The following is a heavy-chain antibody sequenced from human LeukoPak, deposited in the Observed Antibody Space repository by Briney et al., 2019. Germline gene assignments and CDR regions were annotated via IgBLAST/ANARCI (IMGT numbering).Heavy chain of an antibody. J-gene: IGHJ6*03. D-gene: IGHD3-3*01. Sequence: GGSLRLSCAASGFTFSTYGMLWVRQTPGKGLEWVAFIRNDGTNKNYADSVKGRFTISRDNFKNTLFLQMDSLRPDDTAIYYCAKSWSAYYHYYMDVWGKGATVTVSS. V-gene: IGHV3-30*02. CDR1: GFTFSTYG. CDR3: AKSWSAYYHYYMDV. CDR2: IRNDGTNK.